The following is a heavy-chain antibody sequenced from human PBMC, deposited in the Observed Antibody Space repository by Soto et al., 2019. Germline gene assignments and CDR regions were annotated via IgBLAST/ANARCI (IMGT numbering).Heavy chain of an antibody. CDR2: IWYDGSNK. CDR3: ASDGYCSGGRCYSVPVLDY. D-gene: IGHD2-15*01. Sequence: QVQLVESGGGVVQPGRSLRLSCAASGFTFSSYGMHWVRQAPGKGLEWVAVIWYDGSNKYYADSVKGRFTISRDNSKNTLNLKMNGVIAEDTVVYYCASDGYCSGGRCYSVPVLDYWGQGTLVTVSS. V-gene: IGHV3-33*01. CDR1: GFTFSSYG. J-gene: IGHJ4*02.